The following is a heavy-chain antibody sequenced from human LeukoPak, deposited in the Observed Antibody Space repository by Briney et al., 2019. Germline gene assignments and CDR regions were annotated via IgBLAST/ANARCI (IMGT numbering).Heavy chain of an antibody. V-gene: IGHV3-30*18. CDR3: AKAPRPYCSGGSCPFDY. CDR1: GFTFSSYG. J-gene: IGHJ4*02. CDR2: ISYDGSNK. D-gene: IGHD2-15*01. Sequence: GRSLRLSCAASGFTFSSYGMHWVRQAPGKGLEWVAVISYDGSNKYYADSVKGRFTIPRDNSKNTLYLQMNSLRAEDTAVYYCAKAPRPYCSGGSCPFDYWGQGTLVTVSS.